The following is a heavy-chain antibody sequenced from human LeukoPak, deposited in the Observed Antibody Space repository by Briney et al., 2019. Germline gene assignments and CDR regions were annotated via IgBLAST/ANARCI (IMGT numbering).Heavy chain of an antibody. Sequence: GGSLRLSCAASGFTFSSYSMNWVRQAPGKGLEWVSSISSSSNYIYYADSVKGRFTISRDNAKNSLYLTMNSLRAEDTAVYYCARGQFRYYDSSGYYGPDYWGQGTLVTVSS. D-gene: IGHD3-22*01. CDR1: GFTFSSYS. V-gene: IGHV3-21*01. CDR2: ISSSSNYI. J-gene: IGHJ4*02. CDR3: ARGQFRYYDSSGYYGPDY.